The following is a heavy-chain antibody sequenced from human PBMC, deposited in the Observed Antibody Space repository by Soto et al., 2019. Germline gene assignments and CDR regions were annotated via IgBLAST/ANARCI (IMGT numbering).Heavy chain of an antibody. Sequence: LQESGPGLIKPSQTLSLTCNVPSVTFQTGQFFWSWIRRPPGKGLEWVGDRHYSAGSLYNPAFRGRVTISVDMSRAQVLLTLNSVSAADTAVYYCARVEAAMSGHWFDPWGQGTLVTVSS. CDR2: RHYSAGS. CDR3: ARVEAAMSGHWFDP. J-gene: IGHJ5*02. CDR1: SVTFQTGQFF. V-gene: IGHV4-30-4*01. D-gene: IGHD2-2*01.